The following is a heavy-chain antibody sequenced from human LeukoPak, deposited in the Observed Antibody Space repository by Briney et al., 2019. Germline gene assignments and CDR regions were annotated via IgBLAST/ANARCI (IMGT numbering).Heavy chain of an antibody. CDR3: ARVQVVSDF. J-gene: IGHJ4*02. D-gene: IGHD4-23*01. V-gene: IGHV3-21*01. CDR2: ITSSSSYI. CDR1: GFTFSSYW. Sequence: PGGSLRLSCAASGFTFSSYWMSWVRQAPGKGLEWVSSITSSSSYIYYADSVKGRFTISRDNAKNSLYLQMNSLRAEDTAVYYCARVQVVSDFWGQGTLVTVSS.